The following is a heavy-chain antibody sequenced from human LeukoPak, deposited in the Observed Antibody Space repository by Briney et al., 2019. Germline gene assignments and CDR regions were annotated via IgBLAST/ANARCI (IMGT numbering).Heavy chain of an antibody. D-gene: IGHD6-13*01. Sequence: GASVKVSCKASGGTFSSYAISWVRQAPGQGLEWMGRIIPILGIANYAQKFQGRVTITADKSTSTAYMELSSLRSEDTAVYYCARDLRIAAAGIDYWGQGTLVTVSS. J-gene: IGHJ4*02. CDR3: ARDLRIAAAGIDY. V-gene: IGHV1-69*04. CDR2: IIPILGIA. CDR1: GGTFSSYA.